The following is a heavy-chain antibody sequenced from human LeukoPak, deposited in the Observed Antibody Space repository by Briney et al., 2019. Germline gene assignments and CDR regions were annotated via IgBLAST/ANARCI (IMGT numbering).Heavy chain of an antibody. Sequence: SETLSLTCAVYGGSFSGYYWSWIRQPPGKGLEWIGYIYHSGSTYYNPSLKSRVTISVDRSKNQFSLKLSSVTAADTAVYYCARELVGYCTNGVCSHNWFDPWGQGTLVTVSS. CDR2: IYHSGST. CDR1: GGSFSGYY. J-gene: IGHJ5*02. CDR3: ARELVGYCTNGVCSHNWFDP. D-gene: IGHD2-8*01. V-gene: IGHV4-34*01.